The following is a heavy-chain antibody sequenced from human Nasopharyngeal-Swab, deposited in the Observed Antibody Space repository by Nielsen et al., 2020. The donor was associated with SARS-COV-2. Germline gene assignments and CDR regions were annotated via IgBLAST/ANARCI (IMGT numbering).Heavy chain of an antibody. Sequence: WIRQPPGKGLEWIGSIYYSGSINYNPSLTSRVTISVDTSKNQFSLKLSSVTAADTAVYYCAREGPAIWFGEYETSKSGMDVWGQGTTVTVSS. D-gene: IGHD3-10*01. V-gene: IGHV4-59*01. CDR2: IYYSGSI. J-gene: IGHJ6*02. CDR3: AREGPAIWFGEYETSKSGMDV.